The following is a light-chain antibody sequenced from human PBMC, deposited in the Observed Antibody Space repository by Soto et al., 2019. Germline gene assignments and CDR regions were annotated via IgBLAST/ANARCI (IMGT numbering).Light chain of an antibody. CDR1: SSKIGNNA. Sequence: QSVLTPPPSVFETPRARVTISLFGSSSKIGNNAVNWYQQLPGKAPKLLIYYDDLLPSGVSDRFSGSKSGTSASLAISGLQSEDEADYYCAAWDDSLNGSYVFGTGTKVTVL. CDR3: AAWDDSLNGSYV. V-gene: IGLV1-36*01. CDR2: YDD. J-gene: IGLJ1*01.